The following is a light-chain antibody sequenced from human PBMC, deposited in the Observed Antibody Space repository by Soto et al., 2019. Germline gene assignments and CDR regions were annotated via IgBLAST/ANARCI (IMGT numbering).Light chain of an antibody. Sequence: EVVMTQSPATLSLSPGDRATLSCRASQTVRSNLAWYQQKSGQAPRVLIHGASTRATGVPDRFSGSGSGTDFTLTISSLQSEDFAVYHCQQYGSSSWTFGQGTKVDIK. CDR2: GAS. J-gene: IGKJ1*01. CDR1: QTVRSN. CDR3: QQYGSSSWT. V-gene: IGKV3-15*01.